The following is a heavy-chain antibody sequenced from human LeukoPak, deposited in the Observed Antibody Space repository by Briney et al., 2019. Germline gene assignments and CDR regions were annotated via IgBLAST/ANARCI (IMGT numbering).Heavy chain of an antibody. J-gene: IGHJ3*02. D-gene: IGHD1-26*01. V-gene: IGHV1-18*01. CDR2: ISVYNGNT. Sequence: ASVKVSCKASGYTFTSYGISWVRQAPGQGLEWMGWISVYNGNTNYAQKLQGRVTMTTDTSTSTAYMELRSLRSDDTAVYYCAKTLRELSGGAFDIWGQGTTVTVSS. CDR3: AKTLRELSGGAFDI. CDR1: GYTFTSYG.